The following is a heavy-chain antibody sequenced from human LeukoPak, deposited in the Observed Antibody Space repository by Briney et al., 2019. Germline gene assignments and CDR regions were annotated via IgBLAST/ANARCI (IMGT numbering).Heavy chain of an antibody. CDR3: ARRHIAAASTLEY. D-gene: IGHD6-25*01. V-gene: IGHV4-59*01. CDR2: IYSPGST. CDR1: GGSISSYH. J-gene: IGHJ4*02. Sequence: SETLSLTCTVSGGSISSYHWSWIRQSPGKGLEWIGYIYSPGSTNYNPSLKSRVSISVDTSKNQFSLKLSSVTAADTAVHYCARRHIAAASTLEYWGQGTLVTVSS.